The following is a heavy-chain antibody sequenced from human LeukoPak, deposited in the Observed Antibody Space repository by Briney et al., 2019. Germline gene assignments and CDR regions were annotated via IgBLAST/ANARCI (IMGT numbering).Heavy chain of an antibody. Sequence: GGSLRLSCAASGFTFSSYGMHWVRQAPGKGLEWVAVISYDGSNKYYADSVKGRFTISRDNSKNTLYLQTNSLRAEDTAVYYCAKGNEYFDYWGQGTLVTVSS. CDR2: ISYDGSNK. CDR3: AKGNEYFDY. J-gene: IGHJ4*02. V-gene: IGHV3-30*18. D-gene: IGHD1-1*01. CDR1: GFTFSSYG.